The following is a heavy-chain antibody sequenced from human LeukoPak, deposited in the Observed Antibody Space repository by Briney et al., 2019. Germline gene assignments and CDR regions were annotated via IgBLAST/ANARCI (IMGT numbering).Heavy chain of an antibody. Sequence: PSQTLSLTCTVSGGSISSGDYYWSWIRQPPGKGLEWFGYIYYSGSTYYNPSLKSRVTISVDTSKTQFSLRLSSVTAADTAVYYWAREISTPGVPAAISPWGQGTLVTVSS. CDR3: AREISTPGVPAAISP. CDR1: GGSISSGDYY. CDR2: IYYSGST. J-gene: IGHJ5*02. D-gene: IGHD2-2*01. V-gene: IGHV4-30-4*01.